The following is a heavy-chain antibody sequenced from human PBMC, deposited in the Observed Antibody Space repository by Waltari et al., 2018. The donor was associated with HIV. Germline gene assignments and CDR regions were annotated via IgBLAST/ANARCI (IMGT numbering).Heavy chain of an antibody. J-gene: IGHJ4*02. CDR2: YRYDGINK. CDR1: GFTFTHYG. CDR3: ARDAAPNSHTPSSSDV. Sequence: QVQLVESGGGVVKPGTSLRLSCAAAGFTFTHYGMHWVRQAPGKGLDWVTLYRYDGINKNYAEPVKGRFTISRDNSKTTLYLQMTSLRAEDTAVYYCARDAAPNSHTPSSSDVWGQGTLVTVSS. D-gene: IGHD6-13*01. V-gene: IGHV3-33*01.